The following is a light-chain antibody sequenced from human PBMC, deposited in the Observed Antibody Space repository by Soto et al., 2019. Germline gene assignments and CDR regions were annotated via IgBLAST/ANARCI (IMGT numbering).Light chain of an antibody. CDR2: EGS. CDR3: CSYAVSSAFGV. Sequence: QSVLTQPASVSGSPGQSITISCTGTSSDVGGYNLVSWYQQHPGKAPKLMIYEGSDRPSGVSHRFSGSKSGNTASLTISGLQAEDEADYYCCSYAVSSAFGVFGRGTKLTVL. CDR1: SSDVGGYNL. J-gene: IGLJ3*02. V-gene: IGLV2-23*03.